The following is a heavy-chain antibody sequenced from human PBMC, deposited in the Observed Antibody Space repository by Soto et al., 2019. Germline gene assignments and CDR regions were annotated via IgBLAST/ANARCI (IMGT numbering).Heavy chain of an antibody. Sequence: GGSLRLSCAASGFTFSSYAMSWVRQAPGKGLEWVSAISGSGGSTYYADSVKGRFTISRDNSKNTLYLQMNSLRAEDTAVYYCATGWDYVWGSYRPYYFDYWGQGTLVTVSS. J-gene: IGHJ4*02. CDR1: GFTFSSYA. V-gene: IGHV3-23*01. D-gene: IGHD3-16*02. CDR3: ATGWDYVWGSYRPYYFDY. CDR2: ISGSGGST.